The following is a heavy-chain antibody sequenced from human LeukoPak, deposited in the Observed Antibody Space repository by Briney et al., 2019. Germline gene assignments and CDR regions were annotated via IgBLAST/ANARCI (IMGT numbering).Heavy chain of an antibody. Sequence: ASVKVSCKASGYTFTSYYMHWVRQAPGQGLEWMGIINPSGGSTSYAQKFQGRVTMTRDMSTSTVYMELSSLRSEDTAVYYCARGRYNWNDVGYFDYWGQGTLVTVSS. J-gene: IGHJ4*02. V-gene: IGHV1-46*01. D-gene: IGHD1-1*01. CDR1: GYTFTSYY. CDR2: INPSGGST. CDR3: ARGRYNWNDVGYFDY.